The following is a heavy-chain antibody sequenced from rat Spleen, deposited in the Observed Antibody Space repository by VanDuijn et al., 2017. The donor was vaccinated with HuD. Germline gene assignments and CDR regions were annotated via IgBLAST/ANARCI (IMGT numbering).Heavy chain of an antibody. CDR2: ISTGGVNT. V-gene: IGHV5S13*01. J-gene: IGHJ1*01. CDR1: GFTYRNYV. Sequence: EVQLVESGGGVVQPGRSLKLSCAASGFTYRNYVMAWVRQAPAKGLEWVASISTGGVNTYYRDSVKGRFTISRDNAKNTLYLQMDSLRSEDTATYYCARRYNPYWYFDFWGPGTMVTVSS. D-gene: IGHD1-10*01. CDR3: ARRYNPYWYFDF.